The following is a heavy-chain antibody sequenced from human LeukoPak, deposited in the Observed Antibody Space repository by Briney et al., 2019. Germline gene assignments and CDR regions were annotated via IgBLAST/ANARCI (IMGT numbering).Heavy chain of an antibody. D-gene: IGHD6-19*01. J-gene: IGHJ4*02. CDR2: IWRSGST. Sequence: SETLSLTCDVSGGSISTDSYYWGWIRQPPGKGLEWIGNIWRSGSTYYNPSLKSRVTISVDTSKNQLSLKLSSMTAADTAVYYCARQWLVSPLFDYWGQGTLVTVSS. V-gene: IGHV4-39*01. CDR1: GGSISTDSYY. CDR3: ARQWLVSPLFDY.